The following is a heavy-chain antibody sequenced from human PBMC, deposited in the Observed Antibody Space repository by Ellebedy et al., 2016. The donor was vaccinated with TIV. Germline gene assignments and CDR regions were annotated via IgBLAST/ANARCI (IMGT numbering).Heavy chain of an antibody. Sequence: ASVKVSCKASGGTFSSYAISWVRQAPGQGLEWMGGIIPIFGTANYAQKFQGRVTMTTDTSTSTAYMELRNLRSDDTAVYYCARHAAAPTRHYYYYGMDVWGQGTTVTVSS. J-gene: IGHJ6*02. V-gene: IGHV1-69*05. CDR3: ARHAAAPTRHYYYYGMDV. CDR1: GGTFSSYA. D-gene: IGHD2-2*01. CDR2: IIPIFGTA.